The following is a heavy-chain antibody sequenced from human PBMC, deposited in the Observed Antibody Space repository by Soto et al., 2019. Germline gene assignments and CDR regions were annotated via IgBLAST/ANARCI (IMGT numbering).Heavy chain of an antibody. CDR2: ITWNGGST. V-gene: IGHV3-20*03. CDR3: ARSMVRGPYSSALDF. Sequence: KGLEWVSGITWNGGSTGYADSVKGRFTVSRDNAKNSLYLQMNSLRAEDTALYYCARSMVRGPYSSALDFLVQGTAVTVSS. D-gene: IGHD3-10*01. J-gene: IGHJ6*02.